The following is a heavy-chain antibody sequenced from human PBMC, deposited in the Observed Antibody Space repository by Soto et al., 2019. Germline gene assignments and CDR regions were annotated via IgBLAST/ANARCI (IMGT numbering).Heavy chain of an antibody. Sequence: SETLSLTCTVSGGSISSSSYYWGWIRQPPGKGLEWIGSIYYSGGTYYNPSLKSRVTISVNTSKNQFSLKLSSVTAADTAVYYCARHLGSNWQIDYWGQGTLVTVSS. CDR1: GGSISSSSYY. J-gene: IGHJ4*02. D-gene: IGHD6-13*01. V-gene: IGHV4-39*01. CDR2: IYYSGGT. CDR3: ARHLGSNWQIDY.